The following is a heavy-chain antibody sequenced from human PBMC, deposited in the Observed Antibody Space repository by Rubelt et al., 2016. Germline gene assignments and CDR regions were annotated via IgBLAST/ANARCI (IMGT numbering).Heavy chain of an antibody. J-gene: IGHJ4*02. D-gene: IGHD2-2*01. CDR3: ARGRPARVVPSWYFFY. V-gene: IGHV4-34*01. Sequence: QVQLQQWGAGLLKPSETLSLTCAVYGGSFSGYYWSWIRQPPGKGLEWIGEINHSGSTNYNPSLKSRVTISVDTSKNQFSPKLSSVTAADTAVYYCARGRPARVVPSWYFFYWGQGTLVTVSS. CDR1: GGSFSGYY. CDR2: INHSGST.